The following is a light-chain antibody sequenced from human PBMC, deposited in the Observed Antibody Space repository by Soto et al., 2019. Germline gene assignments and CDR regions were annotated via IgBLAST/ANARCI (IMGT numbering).Light chain of an antibody. CDR3: QQYKNWPPGLT. Sequence: EIVMTQSPATLSVSPGERATLSCRASQSVSSNLAWYQQKPGQAPRLLIYGASTRATGIPARFSGSRSGTEFTLTISSLQSEDFAVYYCQQYKNWPPGLTFGGGTKVEIK. V-gene: IGKV3-15*01. J-gene: IGKJ4*01. CDR1: QSVSSN. CDR2: GAS.